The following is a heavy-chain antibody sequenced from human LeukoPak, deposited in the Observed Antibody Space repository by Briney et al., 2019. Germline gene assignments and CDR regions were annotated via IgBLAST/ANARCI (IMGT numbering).Heavy chain of an antibody. CDR2: IYYSGST. J-gene: IGHJ5*02. Sequence: SETLSLTCTVSGGSISSGDYYWSWIRQPPGKGLEWIGYIYYSGSTYYNPSLKSRVTISVDTSKNQFSLKLSSVTAADTAVYYCARRGRRYGSGSYYRTWGQGTLVTVSS. V-gene: IGHV4-30-4*01. CDR1: GGSISSGDYY. CDR3: ARRGRRYGSGSYYRT. D-gene: IGHD3-10*01.